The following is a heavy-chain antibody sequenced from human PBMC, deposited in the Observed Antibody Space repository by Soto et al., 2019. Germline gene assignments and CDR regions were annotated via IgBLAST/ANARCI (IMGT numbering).Heavy chain of an antibody. V-gene: IGHV3-74*01. CDR3: LTGRYFDP. Sequence: VVAGGGLVQPGGSLRLSCAASGFTFSTYWMHWVRQAPGKGPVWVSHINNDGTSTSYADSVKGRFTISRDNAKNTLYLQMNSLRVEDTAVYYCLTGRYFDPWGQGNLVTVSS. CDR2: INNDGTST. J-gene: IGHJ5*02. CDR1: GFTFSTYW. D-gene: IGHD1-26*01.